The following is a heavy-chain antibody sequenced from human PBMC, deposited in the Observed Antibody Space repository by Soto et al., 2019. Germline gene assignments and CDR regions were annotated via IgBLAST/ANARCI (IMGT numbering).Heavy chain of an antibody. D-gene: IGHD3-9*01. CDR3: ARDHYDMLTGYYHNWFDP. Sequence: SETLSLTCTVSGGSISSGGYYWSWIRQHPGKGLEWIGYIYYSGSTYYNPSLKSRVTISVDTSKNQFSLKLSSVTAADTAVYYCARDHYDMLTGYYHNWFDPWGQGTLVTVSS. CDR2: IYYSGST. V-gene: IGHV4-31*03. J-gene: IGHJ5*02. CDR1: GGSISSGGYY.